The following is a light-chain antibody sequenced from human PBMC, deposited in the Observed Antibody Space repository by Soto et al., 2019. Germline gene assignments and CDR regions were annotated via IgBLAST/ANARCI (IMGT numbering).Light chain of an antibody. V-gene: IGKV3-20*01. Sequence: EFVLTQSPGTLSLSPGERATLSCRASQSVSSSYLAWYQQKPGQAHSLLIYGASTRATGITDRFSGSGSGTDFTITISRLEPQDFAVYYCQQYGSSPPLTFGGGTKVEI. CDR1: QSVSSSY. J-gene: IGKJ4*01. CDR2: GAS. CDR3: QQYGSSPPLT.